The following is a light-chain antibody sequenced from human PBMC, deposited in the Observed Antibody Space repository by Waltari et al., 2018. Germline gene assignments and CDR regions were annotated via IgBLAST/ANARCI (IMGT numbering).Light chain of an antibody. CDR3: QQRSNWPLT. CDR1: QSIRGL. V-gene: IGKV3-11*01. CDR2: DTS. J-gene: IGKJ4*01. Sequence: EIVLTQSPVTLPLSPGEGATLSCRTSQSIRGLLAWYQQKPGQAPRLLIDDTSIRATGIPARFSGSGSGTDFTLTISSLEPEDFAVYYCQQRSNWPLTFGGGTKVEIK.